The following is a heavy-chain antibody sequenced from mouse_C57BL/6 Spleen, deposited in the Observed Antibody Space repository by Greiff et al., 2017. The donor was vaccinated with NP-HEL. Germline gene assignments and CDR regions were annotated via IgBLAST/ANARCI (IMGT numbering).Heavy chain of an antibody. CDR3: ARVTTVGFYAMDY. Sequence: QVQLQQSGAELVRPGASVKLSCKASGYTFTDYYINWVKQRPGQGLEWIARIYPGSGNTYYNEKFKGKATLTAEKSSSTAYMQLSSLTSEDSAVYFCARVTTVGFYAMDYWGQGTSVTVSS. D-gene: IGHD1-1*01. J-gene: IGHJ4*01. CDR2: IYPGSGNT. CDR1: GYTFTDYY. V-gene: IGHV1-76*01.